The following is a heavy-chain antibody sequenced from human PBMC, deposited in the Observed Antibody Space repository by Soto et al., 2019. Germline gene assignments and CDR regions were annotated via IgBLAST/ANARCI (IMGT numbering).Heavy chain of an antibody. D-gene: IGHD4-17*01. J-gene: IGHJ4*02. CDR2: IIPIFGTA. V-gene: IGHV1-69*06. CDR1: GGTFSSYA. CDR3: ARGDADYGGNSAGY. Sequence: SVKVSCKASGGTFSSYAISWVRQAPGQGLEWMGGIIPIFGTANYAQKFQGRVTITADKSTSTAYMELSSLRSEDTAVYYCARGDADYGGNSAGYWGQGNLVTVSS.